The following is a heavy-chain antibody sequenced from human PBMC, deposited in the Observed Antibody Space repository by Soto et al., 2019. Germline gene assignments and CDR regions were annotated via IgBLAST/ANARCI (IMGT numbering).Heavy chain of an antibody. CDR1: GFTFSSYS. V-gene: IGHV3-21*01. D-gene: IGHD3-16*02. CDR2: ISSSSSYI. CDR3: ARDQSIMITFGGVIVPPQGGPQGELDY. J-gene: IGHJ4*02. Sequence: PGGALRLSCAASGFTFSSYSMNWVRQAPGKGLEWVSSISSSSSYIYYADSVKGRFTISRDNAKNSLYLQMNSLRAEDTAVYYCARDQSIMITFGGVIVPPQGGPQGELDYWGQGTLVTVSS.